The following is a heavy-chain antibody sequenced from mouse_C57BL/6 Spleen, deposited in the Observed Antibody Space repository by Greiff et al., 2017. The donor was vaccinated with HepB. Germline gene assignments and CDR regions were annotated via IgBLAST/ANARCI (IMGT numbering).Heavy chain of an antibody. D-gene: IGHD1-2*01. CDR1: GYTFTSYW. J-gene: IGHJ4*01. V-gene: IGHV1-69*01. CDR2: IDPSDSYT. Sequence: QVQLQQPGAELVMPGASVKLSCKASGYTFTSYWMHWVKQRPGKGLEWIGEIDPSDSYTNYNQKFKGKSTLTVDKSSSTAYMQLSSLTSEDSAVYYCARDTTAHYYAMDYWGQGTSVTVSS. CDR3: ARDTTAHYYAMDY.